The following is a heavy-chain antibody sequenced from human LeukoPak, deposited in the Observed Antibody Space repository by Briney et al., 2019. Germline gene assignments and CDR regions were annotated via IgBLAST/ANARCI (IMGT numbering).Heavy chain of an antibody. Sequence: GRSLRLSCAASGFTFSSYAMHWVRQAPGKGLEWVAVISYDGSNKYYADSVKDRFTISRDNSKNTLYLQMNSLRAEDTAVYYCAILGTQGLRAFDIWGQGTMVTVSS. V-gene: IGHV3-30*04. CDR3: AILGTQGLRAFDI. CDR1: GFTFSSYA. CDR2: ISYDGSNK. D-gene: IGHD1-26*01. J-gene: IGHJ3*02.